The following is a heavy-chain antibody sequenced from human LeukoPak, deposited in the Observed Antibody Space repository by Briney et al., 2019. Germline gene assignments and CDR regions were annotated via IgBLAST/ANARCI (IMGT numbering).Heavy chain of an antibody. D-gene: IGHD3-22*01. V-gene: IGHV5-51*01. J-gene: IGHJ5*02. Sequence: GESLKISCKGSGYSFTSYWIGWVRQMPGKGLEWMGIIYPGDSDTRYSPSFQGQVTISADKSISTAYLQWSSLKASDTAMYCCARQIEYYYDSSGRYNWFDPWGQGTLVTVSS. CDR2: IYPGDSDT. CDR3: ARQIEYYYDSSGRYNWFDP. CDR1: GYSFTSYW.